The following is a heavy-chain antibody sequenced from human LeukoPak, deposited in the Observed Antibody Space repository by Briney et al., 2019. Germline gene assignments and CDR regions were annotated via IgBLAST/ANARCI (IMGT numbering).Heavy chain of an antibody. CDR3: ARLGSSWQLDY. CDR2: ISSSSSYI. V-gene: IGHV3-21*01. J-gene: IGHJ4*02. CDR1: GFTFSSYS. D-gene: IGHD6-13*01. Sequence: GGSLRLSCAASGFTFSSYSMNWVRQAPGEGLEWVSSISSSSSYIYYADSVKGRFTISKDNAKNSLYLQMNSLRAEDTAVYYCARLGSSWQLDYWGQGTLVTVSS.